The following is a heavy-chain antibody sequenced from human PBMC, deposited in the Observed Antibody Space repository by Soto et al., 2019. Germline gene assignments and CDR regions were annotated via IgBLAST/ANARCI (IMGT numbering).Heavy chain of an antibody. J-gene: IGHJ1*01. V-gene: IGHV5-51*01. Sequence: RGESLKISCKGSGYSFTSYWIGWVRQMPGKGLEWMGIIYPGDSDTRYSPSFQGQVTISADKSISTAYLQWSSLKASDTAMYYCARLGYDSSGYYAEYFQHWGQGTLVTVSS. CDR1: GYSFTSYW. CDR3: ARLGYDSSGYYAEYFQH. D-gene: IGHD3-22*01. CDR2: IYPGDSDT.